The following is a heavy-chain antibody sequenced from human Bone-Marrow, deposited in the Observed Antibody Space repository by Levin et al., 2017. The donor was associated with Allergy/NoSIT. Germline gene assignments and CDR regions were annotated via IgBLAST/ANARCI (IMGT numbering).Heavy chain of an antibody. Sequence: PGGSLRLSCAAAGFPFSDSAMSWVRQAPGKGLEWVSFITSGGARTNDADFVKGRFTISRDNSKNTLYLQMNSLGAEDTAVYYCASHYSNNWYGFNNWGQGTLVTVSS. V-gene: IGHV3-23*01. CDR1: GFPFSDSA. D-gene: IGHD6-13*01. CDR3: ASHYSNNWYGFNN. CDR2: ITSGGART. J-gene: IGHJ4*02.